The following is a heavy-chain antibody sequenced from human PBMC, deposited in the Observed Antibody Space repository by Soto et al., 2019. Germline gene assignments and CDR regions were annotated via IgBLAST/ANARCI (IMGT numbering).Heavy chain of an antibody. CDR1: GFSVNTYY. Sequence: GGSLRLSCAASGFSVNTYYVNWVRQAPGKGLEWVSVIYSGSSPYYTDSVKGRFSISRDDSKNTLYLQMSSLRLDDTAVYYCAREGALAGSSDYWGPGTLVTVSS. J-gene: IGHJ4*02. CDR2: IYSGSSP. V-gene: IGHV3-66*01. D-gene: IGHD6-19*01. CDR3: AREGALAGSSDY.